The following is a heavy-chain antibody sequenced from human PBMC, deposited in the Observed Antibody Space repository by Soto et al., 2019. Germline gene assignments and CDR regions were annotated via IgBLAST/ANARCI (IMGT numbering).Heavy chain of an antibody. CDR3: GAVRPTRDIVLVPAAKGYGMDV. CDR1: GFTFTSSA. Sequence: SVKVSCKASGFTFTSSAVQWVRQARGQRLEWIGWIVVGSGNTNYAQKFQERVTITRDMSTSTAYMELSSLRSEDTTVYYSGAVRPTRDIVLVPAAKGYGMDVWGQGTTVTVSS. V-gene: IGHV1-58*01. D-gene: IGHD2-2*01. CDR2: IVVGSGNT. J-gene: IGHJ6*02.